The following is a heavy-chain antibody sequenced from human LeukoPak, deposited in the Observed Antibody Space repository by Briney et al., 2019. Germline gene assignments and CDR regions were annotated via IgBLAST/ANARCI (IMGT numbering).Heavy chain of an antibody. V-gene: IGHV3-30*04. CDR2: IAYDGSNI. J-gene: IGHJ4*02. Sequence: AGGSLRLSCAASGFSFSSYAMHWVRQAPGKGLEWVAVIAYDGSNIYYADSVKGRFTISRDSSKNTLYLQMNSLRDDDTAVYYCARGAFSSSWLNFDYWGQGILVTVSS. CDR1: GFSFSSYA. D-gene: IGHD6-13*01. CDR3: ARGAFSSSWLNFDY.